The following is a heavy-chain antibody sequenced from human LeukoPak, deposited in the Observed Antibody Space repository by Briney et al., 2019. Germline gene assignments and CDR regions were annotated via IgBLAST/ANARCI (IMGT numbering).Heavy chain of an antibody. Sequence: ASVKVSCKSSGYTFTIYGIIWVRQAPGQGLEWMGWISAYNGNTNYAQKLQGRVTMTTDTSTSTAYMELRSLRSDDTAVYYCARGLNIVLMGGVDYWGQGTLVTVSS. CDR1: GYTFTIYG. V-gene: IGHV1-18*01. D-gene: IGHD2-8*01. J-gene: IGHJ4*02. CDR2: ISAYNGNT. CDR3: ARGLNIVLMGGVDY.